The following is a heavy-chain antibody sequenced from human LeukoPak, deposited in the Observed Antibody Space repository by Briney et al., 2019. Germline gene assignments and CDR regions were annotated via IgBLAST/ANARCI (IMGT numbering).Heavy chain of an antibody. V-gene: IGHV1-46*01. D-gene: IGHD3-10*01. CDR2: IDPSRGWT. CDR1: GYAFGTYF. CDR3: VREMDGGDFDY. Sequence: ASVKVSCKASGYAFGTYFIHWMRQAPGQGLEWLGRIDPSRGWTHLPRNFQGRVTVTRDTSTTTVDMELSSLTSEDTALYYCVREMDGGDFDYWGQGTLVTVSS. J-gene: IGHJ4*02.